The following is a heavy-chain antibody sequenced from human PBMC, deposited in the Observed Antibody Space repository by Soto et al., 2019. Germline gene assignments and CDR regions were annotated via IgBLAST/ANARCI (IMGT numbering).Heavy chain of an antibody. CDR3: ARRSMVRGVANYYYYYMDV. V-gene: IGHV3-48*01. D-gene: IGHD3-10*01. Sequence: GGSLRLSCAASGFTFSSYSMNWVRQAPGKGLEWVSYISSSSSTIYYADSVKGRLTISRDNAKNSLYLQMNSLRAEDTAVYYCARRSMVRGVANYYYYYMDVWGKGTTVTVSS. J-gene: IGHJ6*03. CDR1: GFTFSSYS. CDR2: ISSSSSTI.